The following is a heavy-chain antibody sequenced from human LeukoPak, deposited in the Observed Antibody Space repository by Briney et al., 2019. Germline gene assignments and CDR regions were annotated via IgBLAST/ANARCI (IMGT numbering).Heavy chain of an antibody. Sequence: GRSLRLSFAASGFTFSSYGMHWVRRAPGKGLGWVAVIWYDGSNKYYADSVKGRFTISRDNSKNTLYLQMNSLRAEDTAVYYCARVHMPYQQMFGWFDPWGQGTLVTVSS. CDR1: GFTFSSYG. V-gene: IGHV3-33*01. CDR3: ARVHMPYQQMFGWFDP. J-gene: IGHJ5*02. CDR2: IWYDGSNK. D-gene: IGHD3-10*02.